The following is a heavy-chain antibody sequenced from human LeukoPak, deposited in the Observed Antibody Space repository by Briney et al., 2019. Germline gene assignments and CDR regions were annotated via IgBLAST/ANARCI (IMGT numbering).Heavy chain of an antibody. Sequence: GGSLRLPCAASGFIFSRYGMHWVRQAPGKGLDWVAFIRSDGSTKFYADSVKGRFTISSDNSQNTLYLQIKSLRGEDTAVYYCAKDEVTSTSQQQLAWYFDYWGQGTLVTVSS. D-gene: IGHD6-13*01. CDR1: GFIFSRYG. CDR3: AKDEVTSTSQQQLAWYFDY. V-gene: IGHV3-30*02. J-gene: IGHJ4*02. CDR2: IRSDGSTK.